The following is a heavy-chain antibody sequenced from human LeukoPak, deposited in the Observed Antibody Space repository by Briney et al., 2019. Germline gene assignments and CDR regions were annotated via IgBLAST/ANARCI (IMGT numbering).Heavy chain of an antibody. J-gene: IGHJ3*02. CDR1: GFTFSSYW. Sequence: HPGGSLRLSCAASGFTFSSYWMSWVRQAPGKGLEWVANIKEDGSERYYVDSVKGRFTISRDNAKNSLYLQMNSLRAEDTAVYYCARAFMADAFDIWGQGTMVTVSS. CDR3: ARAFMADAFDI. CDR2: IKEDGSER. V-gene: IGHV3-7*01. D-gene: IGHD3-10*01.